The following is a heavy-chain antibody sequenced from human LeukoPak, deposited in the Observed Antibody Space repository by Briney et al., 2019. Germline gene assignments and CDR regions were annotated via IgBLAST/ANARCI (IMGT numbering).Heavy chain of an antibody. J-gene: IGHJ3*02. V-gene: IGHV4-34*01. D-gene: IGHD3-3*01. Sequence: NTSETLSLTCAVYGGSFSGYYWSWIRQPPGKGLEWIGEINHSGSTNYNPSLKSRVIISVDTSKNQFSLKLSSVTAADTAVYYCARGLYDFGPGAFDIWGQGTMVTVSS. CDR1: GGSFSGYY. CDR3: ARGLYDFGPGAFDI. CDR2: INHSGST.